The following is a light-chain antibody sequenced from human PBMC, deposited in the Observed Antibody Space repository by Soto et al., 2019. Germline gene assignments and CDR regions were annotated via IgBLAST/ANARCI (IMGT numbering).Light chain of an antibody. CDR3: QQYGSSPEGT. V-gene: IGKV3-20*01. Sequence: EIVLTQSPATLSLSPGDRATLSCRASQNVRSDYFAWYQQKPGQAPRVIIFGVSTRASATPDRFRGSGSGTYFTLTISRLEPDDFALYYCQQYGSSPEGTFGQGTKVDIK. J-gene: IGKJ1*01. CDR2: GVS. CDR1: QNVRSDY.